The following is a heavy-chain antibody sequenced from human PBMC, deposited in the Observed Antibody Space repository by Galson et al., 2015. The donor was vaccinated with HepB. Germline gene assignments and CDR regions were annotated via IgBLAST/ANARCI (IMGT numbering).Heavy chain of an antibody. D-gene: IGHD3/OR15-3a*01. CDR2: IVPVFGAA. CDR3: AGDFSGLRSAFDV. V-gene: IGHV1-69*01. Sequence: SCKASGCTFSNNLVSWVRQAPGQGLEWMGEIVPVFGAANYAQKFQGRVTITADDSTSTAYMELISLTSEDTAIYFCAGDFSGLRSAFDVWGRGTMITVSS. J-gene: IGHJ3*01. CDR1: GCTFSNNL.